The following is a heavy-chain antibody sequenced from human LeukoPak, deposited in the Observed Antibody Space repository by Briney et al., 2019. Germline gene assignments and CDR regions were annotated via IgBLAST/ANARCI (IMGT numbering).Heavy chain of an antibody. CDR3: ARHRDGYNHTFDY. V-gene: IGHV5-10-1*01. D-gene: IGHD5-24*01. J-gene: IGHJ4*02. CDR1: GYSFTSYW. CDR2: IDPSDSYS. Sequence: GESLRISCEASGYSFTSYWITWVRQMPGKGLEWMGRIDPSDSYSNYSPSFQGHVTISADKSISTVYLQWRSLKASDTAMYYCARHRDGYNHTFDYRGQGTLVTVSS.